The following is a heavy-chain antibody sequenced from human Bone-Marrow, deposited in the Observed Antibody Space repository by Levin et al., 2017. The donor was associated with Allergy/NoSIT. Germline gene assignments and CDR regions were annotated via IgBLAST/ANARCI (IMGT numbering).Heavy chain of an antibody. D-gene: IGHD5-18*01. J-gene: IGHJ4*02. Sequence: SQTLSLTCAISGDSVSSNSAAWNWIRQSPSRGLEWLGRTYYRSKWYNDYAVSVKSRITINPDTSKNQFSLQLNSVTPEDTAVYYCARDPGMGTAMVKRGFVAGTFDYWGQGTLVTVSS. V-gene: IGHV6-1*01. CDR1: GDSVSSNSAA. CDR3: ARDPGMGTAMVKRGFVAGTFDY. CDR2: TYYRSKWYN.